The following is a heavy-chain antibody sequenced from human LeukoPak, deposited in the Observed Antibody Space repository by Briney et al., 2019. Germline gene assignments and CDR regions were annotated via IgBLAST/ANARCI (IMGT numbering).Heavy chain of an antibody. CDR3: TRTSSYGSGSYYPPDY. D-gene: IGHD3-10*01. J-gene: IGHJ4*02. CDR1: GFTFSTYA. Sequence: GGSLRLSCAASGFTFSTYAVSWVRQASGKGLEWVGRIRSKANNYATTYAASVKGRFTISRDDSKNTAYLQLNSLKAEDTAVYYCTRTSSYGSGSYYPPDYWGQGTLVTVSS. CDR2: IRSKANNYAT. V-gene: IGHV3-73*01.